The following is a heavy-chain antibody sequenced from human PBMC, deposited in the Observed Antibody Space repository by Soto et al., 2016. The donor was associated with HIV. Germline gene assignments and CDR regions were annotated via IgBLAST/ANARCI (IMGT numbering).Heavy chain of an antibody. D-gene: IGHD6-19*01. CDR3: AKGDKNSGWYFRPDY. Sequence: EVQLVESGGVVVQPGGSLRLSCAASGFTFDDYAMHWVRQAPGKGLEWVSLISWDGGSTYYADSVKGRFTISRDNSKNSLYLQMNSLRAEDTALYYCAKGDKNSGWYFRPDYWGQGTLVTVSS. J-gene: IGHJ4*02. V-gene: IGHV3-43D*04. CDR1: GFTFDDYA. CDR2: ISWDGGST.